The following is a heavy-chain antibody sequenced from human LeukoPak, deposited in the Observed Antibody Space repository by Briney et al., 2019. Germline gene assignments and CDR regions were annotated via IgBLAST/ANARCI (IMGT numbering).Heavy chain of an antibody. CDR3: ATSYSSSSVWFDP. CDR2: INHSGST. D-gene: IGHD6-6*01. J-gene: IGHJ5*02. V-gene: IGHV4-34*01. Sequence: SETLSLTCAVYGGSFSGYYWSWIRPPPGKGLEWIGEINHSGSTNYNPSLKSRVTISVDTSKNQFSLKLSSVTAADTAVYYCATSYSSSSVWFDPWGQGTLVTVSS. CDR1: GGSFSGYY.